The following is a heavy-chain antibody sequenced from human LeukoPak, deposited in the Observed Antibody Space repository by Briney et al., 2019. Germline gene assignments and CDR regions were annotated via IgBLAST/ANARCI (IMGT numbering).Heavy chain of an antibody. J-gene: IGHJ6*02. CDR2: ISRSGTYT. V-gene: IGHV3-11*06. CDR1: GFTFSDSY. D-gene: IGHD3-10*01. CDR3: ASADYYGSGSYYYYYGMDV. Sequence: PGGSLRLSCAASGFTFSDSYMSWIRQAPGKGLEWVSYISRSGTYTHYAGSVKGRFTISRDNAKNSLYLQMNSLRAEDTAVYYCASADYYGSGSYYYYYGMDVWGQGTTVTVSS.